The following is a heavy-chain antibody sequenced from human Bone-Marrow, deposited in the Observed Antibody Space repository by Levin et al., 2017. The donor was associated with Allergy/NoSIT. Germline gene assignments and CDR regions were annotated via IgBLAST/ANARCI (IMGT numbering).Heavy chain of an antibody. V-gene: IGHV3-15*01. D-gene: IGHD3-16*01. CDR3: TTVYDYIWGSYTSDYWFDP. CDR1: GFTFSNAW. J-gene: IGHJ5*02. CDR2: IKSKTDGGTT. Sequence: GGSLRLSCAASGFTFSNAWMSWVRQAPGKGLEWVGRIKSKTDGGTTDYAAPVKGRFTISRDDSKNTLYLQMNSLKTEDTAVYYCTTVYDYIWGSYTSDYWFDPWGQGTLVTVSS.